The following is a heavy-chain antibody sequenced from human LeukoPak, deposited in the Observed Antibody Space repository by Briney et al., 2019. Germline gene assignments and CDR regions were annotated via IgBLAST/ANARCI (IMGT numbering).Heavy chain of an antibody. CDR2: ISWNSGSI. CDR1: GFTFDDYA. D-gene: IGHD3-9*01. V-gene: IGHV3-9*01. J-gene: IGHJ4*02. Sequence: SGGSLRLSCAASGFTFDDYAMHWVRQAPGKGLEWVSGISWNSGSIGYADSVKGRFTISRDNSKNTLYPQMNSLRAEDTAVYYCAKVAYYEILKSWFDYWGQGTLVTVSS. CDR3: AKVAYYEILKSWFDY.